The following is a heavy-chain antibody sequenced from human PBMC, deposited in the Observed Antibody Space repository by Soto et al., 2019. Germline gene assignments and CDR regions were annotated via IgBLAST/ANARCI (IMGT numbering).Heavy chain of an antibody. Sequence: GGFLRLSCAAPGITFSSYGMHWVRQSPGNGMEWVAVIWYDGSNKYYAHSVKGRFTISRDNSKNTLYLQMKSLRAEDTAVYYCARDREIVVVPAAMNAWFDPWGQGTLVTVSS. V-gene: IGHV3-33*01. CDR1: GITFSSYG. J-gene: IGHJ5*02. CDR2: IWYDGSNK. D-gene: IGHD2-2*01. CDR3: ARDREIVVVPAAMNAWFDP.